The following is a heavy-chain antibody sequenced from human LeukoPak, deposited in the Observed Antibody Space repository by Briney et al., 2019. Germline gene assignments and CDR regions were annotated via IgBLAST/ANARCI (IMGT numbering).Heavy chain of an antibody. D-gene: IGHD6-6*01. J-gene: IGHJ4*02. CDR2: INHSGST. CDR1: GGSFSDYY. Sequence: SETLSLTCAVYGGSFSDYYWSWIRQPPGKGLEWIGEINHSGSTNYNPSLKSRVTISADTSKNQFSLKLSSVTAADTAVYYCAGSIAARLDYWGQGILVTVSS. V-gene: IGHV4-34*01. CDR3: AGSIAARLDY.